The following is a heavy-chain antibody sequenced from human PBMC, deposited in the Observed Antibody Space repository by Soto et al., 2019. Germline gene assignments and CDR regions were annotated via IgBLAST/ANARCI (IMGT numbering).Heavy chain of an antibody. CDR3: ARGKSITIFGVVIIEYYYYAMDV. D-gene: IGHD3-3*01. Sequence: PSETLSLTCTVSGGSVSSGSYYWSWIRQPPGKGLEWIGYIYYSGSTNYNPSLKSRVTISVDTSKNQFSLKLSSVTAADTAVYYCARGKSITIFGVVIIEYYYYAMDVWGQGTTVTVSS. CDR1: GGSVSSGSYY. J-gene: IGHJ6*02. V-gene: IGHV4-61*01. CDR2: IYYSGST.